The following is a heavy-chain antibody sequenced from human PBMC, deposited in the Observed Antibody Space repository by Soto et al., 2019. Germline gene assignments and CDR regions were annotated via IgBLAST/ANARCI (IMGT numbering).Heavy chain of an antibody. Sequence: EVQLLESGGGLVQPGGSLRLSCAASGFTFSSYAMSWVRQAPGKGLEWVSAISGSGGSTYYADSVKGRFTISRENSKHTLYLQMNGLRAEDTAVYYCAKEGPALIAAAGSLNYWGQGTLVTVSS. CDR1: GFTFSSYA. CDR2: ISGSGGST. D-gene: IGHD6-13*01. J-gene: IGHJ4*02. V-gene: IGHV3-23*01. CDR3: AKEGPALIAAAGSLNY.